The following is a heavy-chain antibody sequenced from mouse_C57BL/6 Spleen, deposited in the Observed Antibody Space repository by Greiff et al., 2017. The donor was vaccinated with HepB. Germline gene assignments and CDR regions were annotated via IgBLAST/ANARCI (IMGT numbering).Heavy chain of an antibody. CDR1: GYTFTDYY. CDR3: ARRGSHY. V-gene: IGHV1-26*01. CDR2: INPNNGGT. J-gene: IGHJ2*01. Sequence: EVQLQQSGPELVKPGASVKISCKASGYTFTDYYMNWVKQSHGKSLEWIGDINPNNGGTSYNQKFKGKATLTVDKSSSTAYMELRSLTSEDSAVYYCARRGSHYWGQGTTLTVSS.